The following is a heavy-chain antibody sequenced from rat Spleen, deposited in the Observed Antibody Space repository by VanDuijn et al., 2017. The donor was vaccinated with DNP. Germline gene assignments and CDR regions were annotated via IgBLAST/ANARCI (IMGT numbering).Heavy chain of an antibody. J-gene: IGHJ3*01. CDR2: IWTGGSA. CDR1: GFSLTSYH. V-gene: IGHV2-30*01. Sequence: QVQLKESGPGLVQPSQTLSLTCTVSGFSLTSYHVHWVRQPSGKGLEWMGLIWTGGSAEYNSALKSRLSISRDTSKSQVYLKMKNLRSEDTAKYYCSSGGPNMGQGNWFAYWGKGTLVTVSS. D-gene: IGHD1-11*01. CDR3: SSGGPNMGQGNWFAY.